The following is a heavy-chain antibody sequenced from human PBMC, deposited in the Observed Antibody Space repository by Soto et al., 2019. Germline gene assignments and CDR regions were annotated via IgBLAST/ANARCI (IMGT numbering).Heavy chain of an antibody. J-gene: IGHJ6*02. V-gene: IGHV3-48*03. CDR2: ITSSGATV. CDR1: GFTLSTSE. CDR3: AKDRRRGLYGMDL. Sequence: XVSLRLSCAASGFTLSTSEINWVRQAPGQRLEWISYITSSGATVFYADSVKGRFTISRDNGENSVYLQMQSLRVEDTGTYYCAKDRRRGLYGMDLWGQGTTVTVSS.